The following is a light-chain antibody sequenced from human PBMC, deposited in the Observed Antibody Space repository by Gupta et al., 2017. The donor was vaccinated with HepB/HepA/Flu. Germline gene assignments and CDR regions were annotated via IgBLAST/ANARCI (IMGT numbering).Light chain of an antibody. CDR2: GTS. V-gene: IGKV3-20*01. CDR1: QSVSNSY. CDR3: HLYGASPRT. Sequence: EIVLTQSPDTLSLSPGERVTLSCRASQSVSNSYLAWYQHKPGQAPRLLIYGTSIRATGIPDRFSGRGFGTDFTLSISRLEPEDVAVYFCHLYGASPRTFGQGTKVEIK. J-gene: IGKJ1*01.